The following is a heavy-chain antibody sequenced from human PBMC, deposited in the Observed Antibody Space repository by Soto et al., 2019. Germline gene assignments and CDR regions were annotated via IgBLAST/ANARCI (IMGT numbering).Heavy chain of an antibody. Sequence: EVQLVESGGGFVQPGRSLRLSCTASGFTFGDHALSWFRQAPGKGLEWVGLIRSKTYGGTAEYAASVKGRFTISRDDSKSIAYLQMNSLKSEDTAVYHCSKLGRFGDGYDHWGQGILVTVSP. J-gene: IGHJ4*02. V-gene: IGHV3-49*03. CDR2: IRSKTYGGTA. CDR3: SKLGRFGDGYDH. D-gene: IGHD3-10*01. CDR1: GFTFGDHA.